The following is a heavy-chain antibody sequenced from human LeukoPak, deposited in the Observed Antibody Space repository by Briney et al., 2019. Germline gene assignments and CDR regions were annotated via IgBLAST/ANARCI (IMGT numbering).Heavy chain of an antibody. V-gene: IGHV4-61*02. CDR2: IYTSGST. CDR1: AGSISGGFYY. J-gene: IGHJ4*02. Sequence: PSETLSLNCTVYAGSISGGFYYWRWIRQPAGKVLERIARIYTSGSTNYNPSLKSRISISVDTSKNQFSLKLTSVTAADTAVYYCAREHPRGEVDDFDYWGQGTLVTVSS. CDR3: AREHPRGEVDDFDY. D-gene: IGHD3-16*01.